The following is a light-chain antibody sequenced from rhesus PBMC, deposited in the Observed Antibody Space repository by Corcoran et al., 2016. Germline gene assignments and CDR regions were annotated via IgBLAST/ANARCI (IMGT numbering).Light chain of an antibody. CDR2: KAS. V-gene: IGKV1-74*01. Sequence: DIQMTQSPSSLSASVGDRVTITCRASENVNNYLNWYQQKPGKAPKLLIYKASTLQSGDPSRFSGSGSGTEYNVTISGLEPEDGPTYYCQHGYGTPLTFGGGTKVELK. CDR1: ENVNNY. CDR3: QHGYGTPLT. J-gene: IGKJ4*01.